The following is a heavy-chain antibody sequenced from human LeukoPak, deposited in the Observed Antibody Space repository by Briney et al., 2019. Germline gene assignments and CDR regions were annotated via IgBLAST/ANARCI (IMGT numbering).Heavy chain of an antibody. CDR3: ARGLQPSPDY. Sequence: SETQSLTCTVSGGSISSYYWSWTRQPPGKGLEWIGYIYYSGSTNYNPSLKSRVTISVDTSKNQFSLKLSSVTAADTAVYYCARGLQPSPDYWGQGTLVTVSS. CDR1: GGSISSYY. J-gene: IGHJ4*02. V-gene: IGHV4-59*01. D-gene: IGHD4-11*01. CDR2: IYYSGST.